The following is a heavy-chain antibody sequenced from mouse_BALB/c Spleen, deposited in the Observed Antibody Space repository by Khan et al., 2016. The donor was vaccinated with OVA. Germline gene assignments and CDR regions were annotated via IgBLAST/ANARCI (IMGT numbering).Heavy chain of an antibody. D-gene: IGHD1-2*01. CDR3: ARTARIKY. CDR1: GYSITSGYG. Sequence: EVQLVESGPGLVKPSQSLSLTCTVTGYSITSGYGWNWIRQFPGNKLEWMGYISYSGSTNYNPSHKSRISITRDTSKNQFFLHLNSVTTEDTATYYWARTARIKYWGQGTTLTVSS. CDR2: ISYSGST. V-gene: IGHV3-2*02. J-gene: IGHJ2*01.